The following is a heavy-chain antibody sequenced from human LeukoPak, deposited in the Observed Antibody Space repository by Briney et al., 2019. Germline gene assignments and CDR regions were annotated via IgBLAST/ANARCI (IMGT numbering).Heavy chain of an antibody. CDR1: GGSISSGGYS. CDR2: IYHSGST. V-gene: IGHV4-30-2*01. Sequence: SSETLSLTCAVSGGSISSGGYSWSWIRQPPGKGLEWIGYIYHSGSTYYNPSLKSRVTIAVDRSKNQFSLKLSSVTAPDTAVYYCASSHYHILPGYSYYFDYWGQGTLVTVSS. D-gene: IGHD3-9*01. J-gene: IGHJ4*02. CDR3: ASSHYHILPGYSYYFDY.